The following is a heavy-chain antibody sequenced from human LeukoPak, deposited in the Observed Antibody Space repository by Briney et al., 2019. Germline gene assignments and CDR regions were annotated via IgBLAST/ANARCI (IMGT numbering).Heavy chain of an antibody. Sequence: PSETLSLTCTVSGGSISSYYWSWIRQPPGKGLEWIGYIYYSGSTNYNPSLKSRVTISVDTSKNQFSLKLSSVTAADTAVYYCARVDSGSLVTTSYYFDYWGQGTLVTVSS. CDR2: IYYSGST. CDR3: ARVDSGSLVTTSYYFDY. J-gene: IGHJ4*02. D-gene: IGHD4-17*01. V-gene: IGHV4-59*08. CDR1: GGSISSYY.